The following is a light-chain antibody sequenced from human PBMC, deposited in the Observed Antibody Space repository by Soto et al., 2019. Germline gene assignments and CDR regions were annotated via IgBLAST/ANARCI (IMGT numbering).Light chain of an antibody. V-gene: IGKV3D-20*02. Sequence: EIVLTHSPGTLSLSPWEIATLSCRASQSVSSSYLAWYQQKPGQAPRLLIYGASSRATGIPDRFSGSGSGTDFTLSISSLEPEDFAVYYCQQRSNWPPITFGHGTRLEIK. J-gene: IGKJ5*01. CDR3: QQRSNWPPIT. CDR1: QSVSSSY. CDR2: GAS.